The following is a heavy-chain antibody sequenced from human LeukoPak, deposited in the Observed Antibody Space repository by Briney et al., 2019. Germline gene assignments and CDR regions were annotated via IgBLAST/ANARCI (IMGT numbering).Heavy chain of an antibody. CDR3: ARDGSDSGYSIDY. D-gene: IGHD5-12*01. Sequence: GGSLRLSCAASGFTFSTYAMTWVRQAPGKGLEWVSSITGSGDGTSAADSVTGRFSISRDNSKNTLYLQMNSLRAEDTAVYYCARDGSDSGYSIDYWGQGTLVTVSS. J-gene: IGHJ4*02. V-gene: IGHV3-23*01. CDR2: ITGSGDGT. CDR1: GFTFSTYA.